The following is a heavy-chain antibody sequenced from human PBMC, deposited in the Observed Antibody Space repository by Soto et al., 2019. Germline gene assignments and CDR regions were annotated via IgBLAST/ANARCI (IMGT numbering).Heavy chain of an antibody. Sequence: PGGSLRLSCAASGFIFNNYAINWVRQVPGKGLEWVSAISGSGGSTYYADSVKGRFTISRDNSKNTLYLQMNSLRAEDTAVYYCAKVVVPAALYYYYGMDVWGQGTTVTVSS. J-gene: IGHJ6*02. V-gene: IGHV3-23*01. CDR3: AKVVVPAALYYYYGMDV. CDR1: GFIFNNYA. CDR2: ISGSGGST. D-gene: IGHD2-2*01.